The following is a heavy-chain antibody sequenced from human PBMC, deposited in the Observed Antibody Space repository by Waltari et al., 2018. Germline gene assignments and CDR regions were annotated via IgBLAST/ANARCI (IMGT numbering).Heavy chain of an antibody. J-gene: IGHJ6*03. Sequence: QVQLQESGQGLVKPSQTLSLTCPVPGGSISSSVSSWTWIRHPPGQGLEWIGYIYYSGSTYYNPSLKSRVTISVDTSKNQFSLKLSSVTAADTAVYYCAHGIGGGNLDDYYYYMDVWGKGTTVTVSS. CDR2: IYYSGST. D-gene: IGHD2-15*01. V-gene: IGHV4-30-4*08. CDR3: AHGIGGGNLDDYYYYMDV. CDR1: GGSISSSVSS.